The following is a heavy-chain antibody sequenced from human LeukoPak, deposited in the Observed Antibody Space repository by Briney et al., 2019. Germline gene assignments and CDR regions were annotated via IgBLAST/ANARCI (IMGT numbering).Heavy chain of an antibody. CDR3: AKVRSGWYAFDY. Sequence: GRSLRLSCAASGFTFDNYVMRWVRQAPGKGLEWVSGISWNSGSIGYADSVKGRFTISRDNAKNSLYLQMNSLRAEDMALYYCAKVRSGWYAFDYWGQGTLVTVSS. V-gene: IGHV3-9*03. CDR1: GFTFDNYV. D-gene: IGHD6-19*01. J-gene: IGHJ4*02. CDR2: ISWNSGSI.